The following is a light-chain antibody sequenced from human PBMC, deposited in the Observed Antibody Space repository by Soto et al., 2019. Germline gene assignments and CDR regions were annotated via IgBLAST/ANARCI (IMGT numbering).Light chain of an antibody. CDR1: QGISSY. CDR3: QQYYSYSLT. V-gene: IGKV1-8*01. Sequence: AILMTQSPSSFSASTGDRVTITCRARQGISSYLAWYQQKPGKAPKLLIYAASTLQSGVPSRFSSSGSGTDFTLTISCLQSEDFATYYCQQYYSYSLTFGGGTKVEIK. J-gene: IGKJ4*01. CDR2: AAS.